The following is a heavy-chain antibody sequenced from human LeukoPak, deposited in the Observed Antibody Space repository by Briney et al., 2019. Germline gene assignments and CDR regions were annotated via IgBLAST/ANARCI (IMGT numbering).Heavy chain of an antibody. V-gene: IGHV3-21*01. CDR1: GFPLRSFS. Sequence: GGAPRPSFAAPGFPLRSFSMNWGRPAPGKGGGGVSAISSSGRYMYYADSVKGRFTIFRDNANNSLYLQMDSLRAEDTAVYYCAKDVRSDYFDYWGQGTLVTVSS. J-gene: IGHJ4*02. CDR3: AKDVRSDYFDY. CDR2: ISSSGRYM.